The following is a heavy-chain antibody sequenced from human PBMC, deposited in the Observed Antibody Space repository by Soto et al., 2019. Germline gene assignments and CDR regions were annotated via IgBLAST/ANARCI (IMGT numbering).Heavy chain of an antibody. CDR3: ARMTYSSGYTFQY. D-gene: IGHD6-19*01. Sequence: SVPTRLRPPQALTMTVTFCGFSLSNSGICVSWIRQPPGKALEWFARIDWDDDKYYRTSLKTRLTISKDTSKNQVVLTMTNMDPVDTATYYCARMTYSSGYTFQYWGQGTLVTVS. V-gene: IGHV2-70*11. CDR1: GFSLSNSGIC. CDR2: IDWDDDK. J-gene: IGHJ4*02.